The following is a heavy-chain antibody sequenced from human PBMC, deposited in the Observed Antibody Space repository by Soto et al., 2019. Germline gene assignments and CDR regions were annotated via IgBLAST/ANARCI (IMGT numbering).Heavy chain of an antibody. CDR2: IIPIFGTA. J-gene: IGHJ6*02. V-gene: IGHV1-69*01. Sequence: VQLVQSGAEVKKPGSSVKVSCKASGGTFSSYAISWVRQAPGQGLEWMGGIIPIFGTANYAQKFQGRVTITADESTSTAYMELSSLRSEDTAVYYCASDVVPAALKYYYYGMDVWGQGTTVTVSS. D-gene: IGHD2-2*01. CDR3: ASDVVPAALKYYYYGMDV. CDR1: GGTFSSYA.